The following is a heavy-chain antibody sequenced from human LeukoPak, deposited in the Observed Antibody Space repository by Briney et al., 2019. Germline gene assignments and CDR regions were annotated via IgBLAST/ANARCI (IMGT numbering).Heavy chain of an antibody. V-gene: IGHV3-11*04. CDR1: GFAFSDYY. D-gene: IGHD3-3*01. Sequence: GGSLRLSCAASGFAFSDYYMSWIRQAPGKGLEWVSYISSSGSTIYYADSVKGRFTISRDNAKNSLYLQMNSLRAEDTAVYYCARDKVGHYDFWSGYYSGYYYYYYYMDVWGKGTTVTVSS. CDR3: ARDKVGHYDFWSGYYSGYYYYYYYMDV. J-gene: IGHJ6*03. CDR2: ISSSGSTI.